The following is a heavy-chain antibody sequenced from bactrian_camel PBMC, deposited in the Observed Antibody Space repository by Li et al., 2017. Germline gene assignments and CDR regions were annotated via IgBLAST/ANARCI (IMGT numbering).Heavy chain of an antibody. CDR2: IRSGGGSV. CDR1: GYTYSRLR. J-gene: IGHJ6*01. D-gene: IGHD4*01. Sequence: HVQLVESGGGSVQAGGSLRLSCAASGYTYSRLRMGWFRQAPGNEREGVAAIRSGGGSVYYGAFVRGRFTISQVSGDNTAYLQMNNLKPEDTAMYYCAALRSCSISTVQYVTSWGQGTQVTVS. CDR3: AALRSCSISTVQYVTS. V-gene: IGHV3-3*01.